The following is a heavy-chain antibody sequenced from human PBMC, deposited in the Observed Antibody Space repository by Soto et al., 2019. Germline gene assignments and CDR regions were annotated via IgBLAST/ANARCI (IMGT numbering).Heavy chain of an antibody. Sequence: VQLLDSGGDLVQPGGSLRLSCAASGFAFSNHAMSWVRQAPGKGLEWVSGLSGTGSNTFYADSVRGRFTISRDNSKNTVYLQMTSLRVDDTAVYYCARDEKYYGSGTYYRGPFDYWGQGTLVTVSS. CDR3: ARDEKYYGSGTYYRGPFDY. J-gene: IGHJ4*02. V-gene: IGHV3-23*01. CDR2: LSGTGSNT. CDR1: GFAFSNHA. D-gene: IGHD3-10*01.